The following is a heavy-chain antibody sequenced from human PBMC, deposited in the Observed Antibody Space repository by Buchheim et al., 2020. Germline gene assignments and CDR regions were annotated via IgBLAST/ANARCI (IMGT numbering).Heavy chain of an antibody. J-gene: IGHJ6*02. CDR1: GFTFSSYA. D-gene: IGHD4-17*01. CDR2: ISYDGSNK. CDR3: ARPGDGDYYYYYYYGMDV. Sequence: QVQLVESGGGVVQPGRSLRLSCAASGFTFSSYAMHWVRQAPGKGLEWVAVISYDGSNKYYADSVKGRFTISSDNSKNTLYLQMNSLRAEDTAVYYCARPGDGDYYYYYYYGMDVWGQGTT. V-gene: IGHV3-30-3*01.